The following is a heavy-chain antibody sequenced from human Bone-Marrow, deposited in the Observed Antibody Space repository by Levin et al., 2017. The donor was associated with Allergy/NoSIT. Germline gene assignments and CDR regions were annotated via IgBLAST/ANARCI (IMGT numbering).Heavy chain of an antibody. V-gene: IGHV4-39*01. J-gene: IGHJ4*02. CDR2: IYYSGST. CDR3: ARGASGGSCSPFDY. Sequence: SQTLSLTCTVSGGSISSSSYYWGWIRQPPGKGLEWIGSIYYSGSTYYNPSLKSRVTISVDTSKNQFSLKLSSVTAADTAVYYCARGASGGSCSPFDYWGQGTLVTVSS. D-gene: IGHD2-15*01. CDR1: GGSISSSSYY.